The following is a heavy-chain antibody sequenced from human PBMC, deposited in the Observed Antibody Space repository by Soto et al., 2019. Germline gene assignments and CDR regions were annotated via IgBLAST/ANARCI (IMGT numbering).Heavy chain of an antibody. Sequence: ASVKVSCKASGYIFSSYGISWVRQAPGQGLEWMGWIIAYNGNTNYAQKFQGRVTITADKSTSTAYMELSSLRSEDTAVYYCASVESMDVWGQGTTVTVSS. J-gene: IGHJ6*02. D-gene: IGHD2-15*01. CDR3: ASVESMDV. CDR2: IIAYNGNT. CDR1: GYIFSSYG. V-gene: IGHV1-18*01.